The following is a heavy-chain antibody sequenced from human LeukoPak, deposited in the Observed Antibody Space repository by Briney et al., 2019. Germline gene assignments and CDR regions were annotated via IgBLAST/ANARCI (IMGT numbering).Heavy chain of an antibody. CDR2: IYTSGST. CDR1: GGSLSSGSYY. V-gene: IGHV4-61*02. CDR3: ARESGASDDYDFWSGYYNWFDP. J-gene: IGHJ5*02. Sequence: PSETLSLTCTVSGGSLSSGSYYWSWIRQPAGKGLEWIGRIYTSGSTNYNPSLKSRVTISVDTSKNQFSLKLSSVTAADTAVYYCARESGASDDYDFWSGYYNWFDPWGQGTLVTVSS. D-gene: IGHD3-3*01.